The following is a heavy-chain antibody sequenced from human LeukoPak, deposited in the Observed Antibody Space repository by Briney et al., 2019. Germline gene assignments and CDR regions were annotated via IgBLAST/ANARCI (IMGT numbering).Heavy chain of an antibody. CDR2: IYYSGST. CDR1: GGSISSYY. D-gene: IGHD3-3*01. CDR3: ARGRYDFWSGYSSSYMDV. J-gene: IGHJ6*03. V-gene: IGHV4-59*01. Sequence: SETLSLTCTVSGGSISSYYWSWIRQPPGKGLEWTGSIYYSGSTNYNPSLKSRVTISVDTSKNQFSLKLSSVTAADTAVYYCARGRYDFWSGYSSSYMDVWGKGTTVTVSS.